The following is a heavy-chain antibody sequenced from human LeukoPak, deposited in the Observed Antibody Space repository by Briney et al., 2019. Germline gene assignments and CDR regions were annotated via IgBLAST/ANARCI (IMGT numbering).Heavy chain of an antibody. CDR2: IWYDGSSK. CDR3: ARDEGYARGAFDI. J-gene: IGHJ3*02. D-gene: IGHD3-16*01. Sequence: GGSLRLSCAASGFTFSTFWMSWVRRAPGKGLEWVAVIWYDGSSKYYADSVKGRFTISRDNSKNTLYLQMNSLRAEDTAVYYCARDEGYARGAFDIWGQGTMVTVSS. V-gene: IGHV3-33*01. CDR1: GFTFSTFW.